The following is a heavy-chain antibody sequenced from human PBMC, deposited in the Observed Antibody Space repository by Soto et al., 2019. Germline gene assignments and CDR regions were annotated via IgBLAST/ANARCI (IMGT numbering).Heavy chain of an antibody. D-gene: IGHD3-22*01. Sequence: GASVKLACKASGYTFTSYCISCVRQAPGQGLEWMGWISAYNGNTNYAQKLQGRVTMTTDTSTSTAYMELRSLRSDDTAVYYCARDLYDTSCYSSGRLCYWGQGTLVTVPS. CDR2: ISAYNGNT. CDR1: GYTFTSYC. J-gene: IGHJ4*02. CDR3: ARDLYDTSCYSSGRLCY. V-gene: IGHV1-18*01.